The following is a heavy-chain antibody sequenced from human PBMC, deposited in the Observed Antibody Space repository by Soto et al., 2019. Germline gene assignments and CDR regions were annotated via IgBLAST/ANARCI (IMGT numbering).Heavy chain of an antibody. Sequence: EVQLVESGGGLVQPGGSLRLSCAASGFTFTTYSMNWVRQAPGKGLEWVSYISSSSSSIYDADSVKGRFTISRDNAKNSLYLHMTSLRDDDTAGYYCDLVGKYYSRDYWGQGTLVTVSS. D-gene: IGHD3-16*01. CDR1: GFTFTTYS. CDR2: ISSSSSSI. CDR3: DLVGKYYSRDY. V-gene: IGHV3-48*02. J-gene: IGHJ4*02.